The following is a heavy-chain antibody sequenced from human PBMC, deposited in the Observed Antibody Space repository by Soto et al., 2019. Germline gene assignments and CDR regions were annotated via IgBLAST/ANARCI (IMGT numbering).Heavy chain of an antibody. Sequence: QVQLVQSEGEVKKPGASVKVSCKASGYIFVSYGITWVRQAPGQGLEWMGWISAYNGNTKSSEEIQGRITMTTDTSTSTAYLESRSLRFDDTAIYYCARDEGRGFDPWGQGTLVTVSS. CDR2: ISAYNGNT. CDR3: ARDEGRGFDP. D-gene: IGHD3-10*01. V-gene: IGHV1-18*01. CDR1: GYIFVSYG. J-gene: IGHJ5*02.